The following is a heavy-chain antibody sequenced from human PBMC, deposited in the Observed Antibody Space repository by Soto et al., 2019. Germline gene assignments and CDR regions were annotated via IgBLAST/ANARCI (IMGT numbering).Heavy chain of an antibody. J-gene: IGHJ4*02. Sequence: QLQESGPGLVKPSETLSLTCSVSGDSINSDKYYWGWIRQPPGKGLEWIGSIYYRGNTYYNPSLQTRVTISRDKSKSQFSLRLNSVTAADSAVYFCARLEGLATISYYFDFWDQGAQVTVSS. CDR3: ARLEGLATISYYFDF. V-gene: IGHV4-39*01. CDR1: GDSINSDKYY. D-gene: IGHD3-9*01. CDR2: IYYRGNT.